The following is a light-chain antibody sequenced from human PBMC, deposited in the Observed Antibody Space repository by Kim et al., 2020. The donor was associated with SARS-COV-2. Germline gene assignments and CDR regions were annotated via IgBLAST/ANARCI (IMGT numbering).Light chain of an antibody. Sequence: QSALTQPASVSGSPGQSVTISCTGTSSDVGSFNLVSWYQHHPGEAPKLMIYEVTKRPSGVSNRFSGSKSGNTASLTISGLQAKDEADYYCCSYAGISTWVFGGGTQLTVL. CDR2: EVT. CDR3: CSYAGISTWV. J-gene: IGLJ3*02. CDR1: SSDVGSFNL. V-gene: IGLV2-23*02.